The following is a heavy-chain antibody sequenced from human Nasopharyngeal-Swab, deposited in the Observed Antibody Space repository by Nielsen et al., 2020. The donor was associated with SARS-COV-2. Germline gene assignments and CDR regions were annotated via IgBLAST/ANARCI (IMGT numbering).Heavy chain of an antibody. Sequence: GESLKISCAASGFIFSASAIHWVRQASGKGPEWVGRIGDKDRNYATTYGASVQGRFTISRDDSKNTAFLQMDSLKTEDTALYYCTTDFYFDYWGQGTLVTVSS. CDR2: IGDKDRNYAT. J-gene: IGHJ4*02. CDR1: GFIFSASA. V-gene: IGHV3-73*01. CDR3: TTDFYFDY.